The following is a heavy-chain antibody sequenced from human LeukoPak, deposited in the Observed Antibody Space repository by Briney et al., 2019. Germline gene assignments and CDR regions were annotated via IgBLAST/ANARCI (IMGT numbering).Heavy chain of an antibody. V-gene: IGHV5-51*01. CDR3: ARGAMEISYYFDY. CDR1: GYSFTNYW. CDR2: IYPGDSDT. D-gene: IGHD5-18*01. J-gene: IGHJ4*02. Sequence: GESLKISCKGSGYSFTNYWIGWVRQMPGKGLECIGIIYPGDSDTRYRPSFQGQVTISADKSISTAYLQWSSLKASDTAMYYCARGAMEISYYFDYWGQGTLVTVSS.